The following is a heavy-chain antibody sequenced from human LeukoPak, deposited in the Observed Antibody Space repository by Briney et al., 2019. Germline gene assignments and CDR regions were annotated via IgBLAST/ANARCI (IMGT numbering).Heavy chain of an antibody. J-gene: IGHJ4*02. D-gene: IGHD3-22*01. CDR3: ARDQYYYDSSGYLPEGY. CDR2: ISAYNGNT. Sequence: ASVKVSCKASGGTFSSYAISWVRQAPGQGLEWMGWISAYNGNTNYAQKLQGRVTMTTDTSTSTAYMELRSLRSDDTAVYYCARDQYYYDSSGYLPEGYWGQGTLVTVSS. V-gene: IGHV1-18*01. CDR1: GGTFSSYA.